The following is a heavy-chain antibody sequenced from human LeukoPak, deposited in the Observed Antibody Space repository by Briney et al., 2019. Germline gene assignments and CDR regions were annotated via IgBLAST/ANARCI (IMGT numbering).Heavy chain of an antibody. D-gene: IGHD2-2*01. V-gene: IGHV4-31*03. CDR2: IYYSGST. CDR1: GGSISSGGYY. Sequence: PSETLSLTCTVSGGSISSGGYYWSWIRQHPGKGLEWIGYIYYSGSTYYNPSLKSRVTISVDTSKNQFSLKLSSVTAADTAVYYCARDGIQLRDYYYYGMDVWGKGTTVTVSS. J-gene: IGHJ6*04. CDR3: ARDGIQLRDYYYYGMDV.